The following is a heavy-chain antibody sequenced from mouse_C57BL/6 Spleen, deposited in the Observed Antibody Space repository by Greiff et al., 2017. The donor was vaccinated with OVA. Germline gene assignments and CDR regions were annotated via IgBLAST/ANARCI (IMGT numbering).Heavy chain of an antibody. J-gene: IGHJ3*01. D-gene: IGHD1-1*01. V-gene: IGHV5-4*03. CDR1: GFTFSSYA. Sequence: EVMLVESGGGLVKPGGSLKLSCAASGFTFSSYAMSWVRQTPEKRLEWVATISDGGSYTYYPDNVKGRFTISRDNAKNNLYLQMSHLKSEDTAMYYCARAGNYGSPRGFAYWGQGTLVTVSA. CDR3: ARAGNYGSPRGFAY. CDR2: ISDGGSYT.